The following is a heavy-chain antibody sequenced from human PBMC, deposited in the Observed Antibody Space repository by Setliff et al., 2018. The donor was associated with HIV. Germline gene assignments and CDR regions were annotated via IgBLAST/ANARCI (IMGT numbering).Heavy chain of an antibody. V-gene: IGHV3-7*03. J-gene: IGHJ4*02. CDR2: IKQDGSEK. CDR1: GGSISSYY. Sequence: ETLSLTCTVSGGSISSYYWSWIRQPPGKGLEWVANIKQDGSEKYYVDSVKGRFTISRDNAKNSLYLQMNSLRAEDTAVYYCASHFGYCSSTSCEGYWGQGALVTVSS. CDR3: ASHFGYCSSTSCEGY. D-gene: IGHD2-2*01.